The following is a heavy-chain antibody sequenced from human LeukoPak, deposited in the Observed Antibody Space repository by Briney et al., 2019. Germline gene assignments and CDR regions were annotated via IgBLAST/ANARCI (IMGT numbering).Heavy chain of an antibody. CDR2: MYSSGNT. J-gene: IGHJ4*02. CDR3: ARDSWPEVARFDF. CDR1: GGSISSYF. D-gene: IGHD1-14*01. V-gene: IGHV4-4*07. Sequence: SETLSLTCTVSGGSISSYFWSWIRQPAGKGLEWIGRMYSSGNTNYNPSLKSRVTMSVDTSKNQFSLKLSSVTAADTAVYYCARDSWPEVARFDFWGQGTLVTVSS.